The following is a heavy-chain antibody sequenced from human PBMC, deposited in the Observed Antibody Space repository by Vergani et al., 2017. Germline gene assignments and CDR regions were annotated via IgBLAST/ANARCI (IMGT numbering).Heavy chain of an antibody. CDR1: GYSISSGYY. V-gene: IGHV4-38-2*01. CDR2: IYHSGST. D-gene: IGHD3-3*01. CDR3: SRASDYDFWSGYYIRDGPDYFDY. J-gene: IGHJ4*02. Sequence: QVQLQESGPGLVKPSETLSLTCAVSGYSISSGYYWGWIRQPPGKGLEWIGSIYHSGSTYYNPSLKSRVTISVDTSKNQFSLKLSSVTAADTAVYYWSRASDYDFWSGYYIRDGPDYFDYWGQGTLVTVSS.